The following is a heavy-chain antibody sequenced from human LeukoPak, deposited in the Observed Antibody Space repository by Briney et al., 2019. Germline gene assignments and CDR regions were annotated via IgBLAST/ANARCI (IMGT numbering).Heavy chain of an antibody. J-gene: IGHJ3*02. CDR2: INPNSGGT. Sequence: GASVKVSCKASGYNLTGYYMHWVRQAPGQGLEWMGRINPNSGGTKYAQKFRGRVTMTRDTSINTAYMELSRLRSDDRAVYYCARDFSSGWYPKDGCDIWGQGTMVTVP. CDR3: ARDFSSGWYPKDGCDI. CDR1: GYNLTGYY. V-gene: IGHV1-2*06. D-gene: IGHD6-19*01.